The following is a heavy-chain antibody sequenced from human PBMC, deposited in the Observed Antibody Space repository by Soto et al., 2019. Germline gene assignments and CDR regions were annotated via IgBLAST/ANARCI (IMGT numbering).Heavy chain of an antibody. Sequence: SETLSLTCTVSGGSISSSSSSWGWIRHPPGKGLEWLGIISYSGSTYYSPSLKSRVTISVDASKNLFSLKLSSVTAADTAVYYCARTYVTDVVVVPASKDYMDVWGKGTTVTVSS. V-gene: IGHV4-39*01. J-gene: IGHJ6*03. CDR2: ISYSGST. CDR1: GGSISSSSSS. CDR3: ARTYVTDVVVVPASKDYMDV. D-gene: IGHD2-2*01.